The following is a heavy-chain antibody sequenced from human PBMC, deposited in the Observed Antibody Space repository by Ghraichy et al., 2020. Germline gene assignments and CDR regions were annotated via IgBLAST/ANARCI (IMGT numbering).Heavy chain of an antibody. D-gene: IGHD3-22*01. CDR2: IYHSGST. Sequence: SQTLSLTCAVSGGSISSGGYSWSWIRQPPGKGLEWIGYIYHSGSTYYNPSLKSRVTISVDRSKNQFSLKLSSVTAADTAVYYCARAVIVVAGSCYFDYWGQGTLVTVSS. CDR3: ARAVIVVAGSCYFDY. CDR1: GGSISSGGYS. J-gene: IGHJ4*02. V-gene: IGHV4-30-2*01.